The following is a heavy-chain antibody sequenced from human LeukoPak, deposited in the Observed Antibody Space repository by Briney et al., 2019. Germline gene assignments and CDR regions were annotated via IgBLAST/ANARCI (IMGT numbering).Heavy chain of an antibody. D-gene: IGHD6-19*01. Sequence: PSETLSLTCTVSGYSITNNNWWGWIRQPPGKGLEWIGYIYYSGSAYYNASLKSRVTMSVDSSKNQFSLELSSVTAVDTAVYYCARNQAVAANRGAFDIWSQGTMVTVSS. CDR2: IYYSGSA. CDR1: GYSITNNNW. J-gene: IGHJ3*02. CDR3: ARNQAVAANRGAFDI. V-gene: IGHV4-28*01.